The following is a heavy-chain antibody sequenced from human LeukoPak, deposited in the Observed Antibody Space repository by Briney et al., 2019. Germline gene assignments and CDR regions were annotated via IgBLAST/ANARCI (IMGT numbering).Heavy chain of an antibody. CDR3: ARKDRLPQNNWFDP. J-gene: IGHJ5*02. V-gene: IGHV1-69*13. Sequence: SVKVSCKASGGTFTNHAFSWLRQAPGQGLKWMGGIMPIFGTTNYAQKFQDRVTITADEITSTVYMELSSLRSEDTAVYYCARKDRLPQNNWFDPWGQGTLVTVSS. CDR1: GGTFTNHA. D-gene: IGHD4-11*01. CDR2: IMPIFGTT.